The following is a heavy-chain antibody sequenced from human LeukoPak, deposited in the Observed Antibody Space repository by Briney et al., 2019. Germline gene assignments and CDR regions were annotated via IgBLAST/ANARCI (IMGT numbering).Heavy chain of an antibody. Sequence: GSLRLSCAASGFTFDDYAMSWVRQAPGKGLEWVSGIGDSGDILYYADSVKGRFTISRENSKKMVYLQMNSLRVDGTAVYYCANIATSGVDVWGQGTLVTVSS. V-gene: IGHV3-23*01. CDR2: IGDSGDIL. CDR3: ANIATSGVDV. D-gene: IGHD6-13*01. J-gene: IGHJ1*01. CDR1: GFTFDDYA.